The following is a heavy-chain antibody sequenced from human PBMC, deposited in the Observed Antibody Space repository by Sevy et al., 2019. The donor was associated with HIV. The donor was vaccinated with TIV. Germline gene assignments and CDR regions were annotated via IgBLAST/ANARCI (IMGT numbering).Heavy chain of an antibody. V-gene: IGHV3-23*01. J-gene: IGHJ3*02. Sequence: GGSLRLSCAASGFTFSSYAMSWVHQAPGKGLEWVSAISGSGGSTYYADSVKGRFTISRDNSKNTLYLQMNSLRAEDTAVYYCAKDLSITMIVVVIPGDAFDIWGQGTMVTVSS. CDR3: AKDLSITMIVVVIPGDAFDI. CDR2: ISGSGGST. CDR1: GFTFSSYA. D-gene: IGHD3-22*01.